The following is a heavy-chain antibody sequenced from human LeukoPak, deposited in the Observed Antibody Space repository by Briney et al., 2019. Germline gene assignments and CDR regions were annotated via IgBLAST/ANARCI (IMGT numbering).Heavy chain of an antibody. CDR1: GGSITSYY. V-gene: IGHV4-59*01. CDR3: ARLGGYSYYYDSSGYRLGEFDY. Sequence: SETLSLTCTVSGGSITSYYWSWIRQPPGKGLEWLGYIYYIGSTNYNPSLKSRVTISVDTSKNQFSLKLSSVTAADTAVHYCARLGGYSYYYDSSGYRLGEFDYWGQGTLVTVSS. J-gene: IGHJ4*02. CDR2: IYYIGST. D-gene: IGHD3-22*01.